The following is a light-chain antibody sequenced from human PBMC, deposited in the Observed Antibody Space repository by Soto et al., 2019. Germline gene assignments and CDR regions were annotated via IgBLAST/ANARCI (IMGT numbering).Light chain of an antibody. CDR1: QSVSNSY. J-gene: IGKJ1*01. Sequence: EIVLTQSPGTLSLSPGERATLSCRASQSVSNSYLAWYQQKPGQAPRLLICGASSRATGIPDRFSGSGSGTDFALTISRLEPEDFAVYHCQQYGGSPWTFGQGTKVEIK. CDR3: QQYGGSPWT. V-gene: IGKV3-20*01. CDR2: GAS.